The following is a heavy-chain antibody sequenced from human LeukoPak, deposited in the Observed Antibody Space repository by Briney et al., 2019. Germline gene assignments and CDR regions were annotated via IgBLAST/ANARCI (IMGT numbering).Heavy chain of an antibody. Sequence: GSSVKVSCKASGGTFSSYAISWVRQAPGQGLEWMGRIIPILGIANYAQKFQGRVTITADKSTSTAYMELSSLRSEDTAVYYCARGLREGSGWYAVDYWGQGTLVTVSS. D-gene: IGHD6-19*01. CDR1: GGTFSSYA. J-gene: IGHJ4*02. V-gene: IGHV1-69*04. CDR2: IIPILGIA. CDR3: ARGLREGSGWYAVDY.